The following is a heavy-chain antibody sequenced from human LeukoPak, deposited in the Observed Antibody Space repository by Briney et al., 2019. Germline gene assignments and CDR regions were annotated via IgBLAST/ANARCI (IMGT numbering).Heavy chain of an antibody. CDR1: GFTFSCYA. CDR2: FSGSGDSR. J-gene: IGHJ4*02. V-gene: IGHV3-23*01. D-gene: IGHD5-18*01. Sequence: PGGALRLSCAASGFTFSCYAMSWVRRAPGKGVEWVSAFSGSGDSRYYADSVRRRFTISRDNSKNTLYLQMKSLRAEDTAVYYCAKDRRYSYGLFDYWGQGTLVTVSS. CDR3: AKDRRYSYGLFDY.